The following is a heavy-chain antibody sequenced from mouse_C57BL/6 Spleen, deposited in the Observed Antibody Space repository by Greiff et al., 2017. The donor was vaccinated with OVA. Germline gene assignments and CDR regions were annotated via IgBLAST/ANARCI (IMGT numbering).Heavy chain of an antibody. V-gene: IGHV5-4*01. Sequence: EVKVVESGGGLVKPGGSLKLSCAASGFTFSSYAMSWVRQTPEKRLEWVATISDGGSYTYYPDNVKGRFTISRDNAKNNLYLQRSHLKSEDTAMYYCARELPYYFDYWGQGTTLTVSS. CDR1: GFTFSSYA. CDR3: ARELPYYFDY. CDR2: ISDGGSYT. J-gene: IGHJ2*01. D-gene: IGHD5-5*01.